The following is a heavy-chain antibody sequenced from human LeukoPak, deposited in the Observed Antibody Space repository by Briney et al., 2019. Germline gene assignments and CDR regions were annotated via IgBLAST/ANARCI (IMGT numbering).Heavy chain of an antibody. CDR3: ARDRIYGSGSDHFDY. D-gene: IGHD3-10*01. CDR1: GYSIRSGYY. J-gene: IGHJ4*02. V-gene: IGHV4-38-2*02. Sequence: SETLSLTCTVSGYSIRSGYYWGWIRQPPGKGLEWIGSIYHIGSIYHKPSLKSRVTISVDTSKNQFSLKLSSVAAADTAVYYCARDRIYGSGSDHFDYWGQGTLVTVSS. CDR2: IYHIGSI.